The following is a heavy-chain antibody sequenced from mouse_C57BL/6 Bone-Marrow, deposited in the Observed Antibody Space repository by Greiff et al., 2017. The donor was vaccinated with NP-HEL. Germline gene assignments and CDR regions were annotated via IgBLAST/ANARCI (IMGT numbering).Heavy chain of an antibody. CDR1: GFTFSSYA. CDR3: ARVRSGAMDY. CDR2: ISDGGSYT. D-gene: IGHD3-2*02. V-gene: IGHV5-4*01. Sequence: EVQVVESGGGLVKPGGSLKLSCAASGFTFSSYAMSWVRQTPEKRLEWVATISDGGSYTYYPDNVKGRFTISRDNAKNNLYLQMSHLKSEDTAMYYCARVRSGAMDYWGQGTSVTVSS. J-gene: IGHJ4*01.